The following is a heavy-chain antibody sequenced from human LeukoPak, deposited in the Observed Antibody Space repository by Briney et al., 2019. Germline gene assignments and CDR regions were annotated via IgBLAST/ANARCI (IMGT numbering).Heavy chain of an antibody. V-gene: IGHV3-23*01. J-gene: IGHJ4*02. Sequence: GGSLRLSCAASGFTFSSYAMSWVRQAPGKGLEWVSAISGSGGSTYYADSVKGRFTISRDNSKNTLYLQMNSLRAEDTAVYYCAKGGTFLAGYDFWSGYFHLPFDYWGQGTLVTVSS. CDR3: AKGGTFLAGYDFWSGYFHLPFDY. CDR2: ISGSGGST. D-gene: IGHD3-3*01. CDR1: GFTFSSYA.